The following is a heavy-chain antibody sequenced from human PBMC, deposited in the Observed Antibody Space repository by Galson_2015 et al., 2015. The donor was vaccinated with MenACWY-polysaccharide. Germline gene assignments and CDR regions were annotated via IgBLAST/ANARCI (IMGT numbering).Heavy chain of an antibody. CDR3: AHRKLITVFGLVTDVGPYFDY. J-gene: IGHJ4*02. CDR2: VYWDDDK. Sequence: PALVKPTQTLTLTCTFSGLSLSTSGVGVGWIRQPPGKAPEWLALVYWDDDKRYSPSLTNRVTVTKDTSKNQVVLSMTNMDPVDTATYFCAHRKLITVFGLVTDVGPYFDYWSQGTLVTVSS. D-gene: IGHD3-3*01. V-gene: IGHV2-5*02. CDR1: GLSLSTSGVG.